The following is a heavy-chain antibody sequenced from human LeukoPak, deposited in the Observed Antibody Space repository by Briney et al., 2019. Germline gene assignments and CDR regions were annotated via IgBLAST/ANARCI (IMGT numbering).Heavy chain of an antibody. V-gene: IGHV3-48*03. J-gene: IGHJ4*02. Sequence: GGSLRLSCAASGFTFSSYEMNWVRQAPGKGLEWVSYISSGGSTIYYADSVKGRFTISRDNAKNSLYLQMNSLRAEDTAVYYCAREETNGDFDYWGQGTLVTVSS. CDR3: AREETNGDFDY. D-gene: IGHD4-17*01. CDR1: GFTFSSYE. CDR2: ISSGGSTI.